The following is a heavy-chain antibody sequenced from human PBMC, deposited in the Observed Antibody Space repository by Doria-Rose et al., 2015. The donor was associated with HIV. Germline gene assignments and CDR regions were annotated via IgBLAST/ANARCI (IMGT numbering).Heavy chain of an antibody. CDR3: ARIKSSRWYHKYYFDF. CDR1: GVSLSSPGMG. V-gene: IGHV2-26*01. CDR2: IFSDDER. D-gene: IGHD6-13*01. Sequence: QVTLKESGPVLVKPTGTLTLTCTVSGVSLSSPGMGVSWIRQPPGKALEWLTNIFSDDERSYNSSLKSRLTISRGTSNGQVVLTMTDMDPVDTATYYCARIKSSRWYHKYYFDFWGQGTLVIVSA. J-gene: IGHJ4*02.